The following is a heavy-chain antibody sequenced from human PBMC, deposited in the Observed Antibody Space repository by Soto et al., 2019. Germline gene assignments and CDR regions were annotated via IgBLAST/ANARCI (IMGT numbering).Heavy chain of an antibody. V-gene: IGHV4-39*01. J-gene: IGHJ4*02. D-gene: IGHD6-6*01. Sequence: PSETLSLTCTVSGGSISSSSYYWGWIRQPPGKGLEWIGNIYYSGSTYYNPSLKSRVTISVDTSKSQFSLKLSSVTAADTAVYYCARRVAARPSYFDYWGQGTLVTVSS. CDR1: GGSISSSSYY. CDR3: ARRVAARPSYFDY. CDR2: IYYSGST.